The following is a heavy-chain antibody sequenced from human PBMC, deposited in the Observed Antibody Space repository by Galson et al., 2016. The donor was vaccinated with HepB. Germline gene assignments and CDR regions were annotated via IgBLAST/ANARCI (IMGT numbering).Heavy chain of an antibody. CDR1: GFTFSNYA. CDR3: AKRPYSYGWHYGMDV. CDR2: ITSGGTT. J-gene: IGHJ6*02. D-gene: IGHD5-18*01. V-gene: IGHV3-23*01. Sequence: SLRLSCAASGFTFSNYAVSWVRQAPGKGLEWVSGITSGGTTYYADSVKGRFTISRDNSKNILYLQMKSLRDEDTAVYYCAKRPYSYGWHYGMDVWGQGTTVTVSS.